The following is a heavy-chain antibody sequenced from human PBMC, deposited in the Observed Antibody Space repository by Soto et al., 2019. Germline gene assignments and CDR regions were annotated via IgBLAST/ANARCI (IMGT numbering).Heavy chain of an antibody. CDR2: ISNDGSNK. D-gene: IGHD6-13*01. Sequence: QVQLVESGGGVVQPGRSLRLSCAASGFTFSSYGMHWVRQAPGKGLEWVAVISNDGSNKYYADSVKGRFTISRDNSKNTLYLQMNSLRAEDTAVYYCAKANLAFSWYINYAFDIWGHGTMVTFSS. J-gene: IGHJ3*02. V-gene: IGHV3-30*18. CDR1: GFTFSSYG. CDR3: AKANLAFSWYINYAFDI.